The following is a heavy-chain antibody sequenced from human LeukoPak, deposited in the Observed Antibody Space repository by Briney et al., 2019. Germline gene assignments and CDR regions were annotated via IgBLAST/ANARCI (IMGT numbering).Heavy chain of an antibody. Sequence: ASVKVSFKASGGTFSSYSIGWVRQGPGQGLEWVGRIIPILGIANYAQKFQGRVTITADKSTSTAYMELSSLRSEDTAVYYCARDQGGYSYGSDFDYWGQGTLVTVSS. D-gene: IGHD5-18*01. V-gene: IGHV1-69*04. CDR2: IIPILGIA. J-gene: IGHJ4*02. CDR3: ARDQGGYSYGSDFDY. CDR1: GGTFSSYS.